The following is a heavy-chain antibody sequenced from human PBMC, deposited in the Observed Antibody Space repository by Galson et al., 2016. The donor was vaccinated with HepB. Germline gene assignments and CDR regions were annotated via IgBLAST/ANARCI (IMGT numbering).Heavy chain of an antibody. V-gene: IGHV3-15*01. CDR1: GFTFSNAW. J-gene: IGHJ3*02. Sequence: SLRLSCAASGFTFSNAWMSWVRQAPGKGLEWVGRIKSKTDGGTTDYAAPVKGRFTISRDDSKNTLYLQMNSLKTEDTAVYYCTTDWRSYYDFWSGYYAFDSWGQGTMVTVSS. CDR3: TTDWRSYYDFWSGYYAFDS. D-gene: IGHD3-3*01. CDR2: IKSKTDGGTT.